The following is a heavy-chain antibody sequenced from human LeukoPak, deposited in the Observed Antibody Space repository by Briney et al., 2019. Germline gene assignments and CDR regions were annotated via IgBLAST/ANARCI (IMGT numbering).Heavy chain of an antibody. J-gene: IGHJ4*02. CDR2: MNPNSGNT. CDR3: ARGRLIAARWVD. Sequence: ASVKVPCKASGYTFTSYDINWVRQATGQGLEWMGWMNPNSGNTGYAQKFQGRVTMTRNTSISTAYMELSSLRSEDTAVYYCARGRLIAARWVDWGQGTLVTVSS. CDR1: GYTFTSYD. D-gene: IGHD6-6*01. V-gene: IGHV1-8*01.